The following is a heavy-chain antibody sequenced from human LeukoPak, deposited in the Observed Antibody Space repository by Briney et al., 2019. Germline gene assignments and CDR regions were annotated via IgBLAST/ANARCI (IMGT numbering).Heavy chain of an antibody. J-gene: IGHJ6*03. D-gene: IGHD2/OR15-2a*01. CDR1: GGSFSGYY. Sequence: SETLSLTCAIYGGSFSGYYWSWIRQPPGKGLEWIGEINHSGSTNYNPSLKSRVTISVDTSKNQFSLKLSSVTAADTASYYCARQYISSHYHKDVWGKGTTVTISS. CDR3: ARQYISSHYHKDV. V-gene: IGHV4-34*01. CDR2: INHSGST.